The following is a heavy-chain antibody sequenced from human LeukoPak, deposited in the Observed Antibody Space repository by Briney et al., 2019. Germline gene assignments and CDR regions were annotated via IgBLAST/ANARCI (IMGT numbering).Heavy chain of an antibody. D-gene: IGHD3-16*01. Sequence: GGSLRLSCEASGFSFSDYAMHWVRQAPGKGLEWVSGISSSGDGRQSADSVRGRFTISRDNSESTMYLQMNSVGVEDTAVYYCAKDWGISVVGGSVFDSWGQGTVVTVSS. V-gene: IGHV3-23*01. CDR3: AKDWGISVVGGSVFDS. CDR1: GFSFSDYA. J-gene: IGHJ4*02. CDR2: ISSSGDGR.